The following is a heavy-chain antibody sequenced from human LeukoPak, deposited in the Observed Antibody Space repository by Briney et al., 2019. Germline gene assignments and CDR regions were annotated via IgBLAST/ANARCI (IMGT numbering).Heavy chain of an antibody. J-gene: IGHJ4*02. CDR3: ARQPDYGDYIFDY. Sequence: GESLKISCKGSGYSFTNYWIGWVRQMPGKGLEWMGIIYPGDSDTRYSPSFQGQVTISADKSISTAYLQWSSLKASGTAMYYCARQPDYGDYIFDYWGQGTLVTVSS. D-gene: IGHD4-17*01. CDR1: GYSFTNYW. V-gene: IGHV5-51*01. CDR2: IYPGDSDT.